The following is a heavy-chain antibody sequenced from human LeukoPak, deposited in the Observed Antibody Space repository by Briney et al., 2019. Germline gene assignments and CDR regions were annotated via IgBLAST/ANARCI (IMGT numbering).Heavy chain of an antibody. J-gene: IGHJ4*02. CDR2: IYYSGRT. Sequence: PSQTLSLTCTVSGGSVNSGGYYWTWIRQHPGKGLEWLGYIYYSGRTYYDPSLKSRITISLDTSKNQFSLNLTSVSAADTAFYFCARSSDYGDYDWGQGTLITVSS. D-gene: IGHD4-17*01. CDR3: ARSSDYGDYD. V-gene: IGHV4-31*03. CDR1: GGSVNSGGYY.